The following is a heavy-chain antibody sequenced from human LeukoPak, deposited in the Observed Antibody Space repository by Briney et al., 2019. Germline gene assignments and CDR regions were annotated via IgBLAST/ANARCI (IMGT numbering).Heavy chain of an antibody. CDR1: GFTFSIYA. Sequence: GGSLRLFCAASGFTFSIYAMSWVREAPGRGLEWGSGISGSGGGPYYADSVKGRFTISRDNSKNTLYLQMNSLRADDTAVYYCARDRDGTGNYPLDYWGQGTLVIVSS. J-gene: IGHJ4*02. CDR3: ARDRDGTGNYPLDY. D-gene: IGHD3-10*01. V-gene: IGHV3-23*01. CDR2: ISGSGGGP.